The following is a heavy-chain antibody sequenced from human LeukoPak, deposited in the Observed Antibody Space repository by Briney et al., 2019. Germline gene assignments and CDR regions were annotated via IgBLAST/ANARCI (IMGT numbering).Heavy chain of an antibody. J-gene: IGHJ4*02. Sequence: SETLSLTCSVSGGSISSDGYYWSWIRQHPGKGLEWIGYIYYSVSTYYNPSLKSRVTMSVDTSKNQFSLKLSSVTTADTAVYYCARVPGYCSSGSCYFFDYWGQGTLVTVSS. D-gene: IGHD2-15*01. V-gene: IGHV4-31*03. CDR2: IYYSVST. CDR1: GGSISSDGYY. CDR3: ARVPGYCSSGSCYFFDY.